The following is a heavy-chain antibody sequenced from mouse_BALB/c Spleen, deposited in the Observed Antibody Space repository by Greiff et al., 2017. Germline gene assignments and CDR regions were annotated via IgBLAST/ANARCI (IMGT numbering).Heavy chain of an antibody. D-gene: IGHD2-4*01. V-gene: IGHV1-80*01. CDR3: ASISYYDYDMTY. CDR2: IYPGDGDT. J-gene: IGHJ3*01. CDR1: GYAFSSYW. Sequence: QVQLKESGAELVRPGSSVKISCKASGYAFSSYWMNWVKQRPGQGLEWIGQIYPGDGDTNYNGKFKGKATLTADKSSSTAYMQLSSLTSEDSAVYYCASISYYDYDMTYWGQGTLVTVSA.